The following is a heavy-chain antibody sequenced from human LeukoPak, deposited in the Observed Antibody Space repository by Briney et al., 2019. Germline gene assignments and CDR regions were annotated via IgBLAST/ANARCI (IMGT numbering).Heavy chain of an antibody. CDR3: ARDWGPDPLDFWSGYFDYYYYGMDV. D-gene: IGHD3-3*01. CDR1: GYTFTSYG. J-gene: IGHJ6*02. CDR2: ISAYNGNT. Sequence: ASVKVSCKASGYTFTSYGISWVRQAPGQGLEWMGWISAYNGNTNYAQKLQGRVTMTTDTSTSTAYMELRSLRSDDTAVYYCARDWGPDPLDFWSGYFDYYYYGMDVWGQGTTVTVSS. V-gene: IGHV1-18*01.